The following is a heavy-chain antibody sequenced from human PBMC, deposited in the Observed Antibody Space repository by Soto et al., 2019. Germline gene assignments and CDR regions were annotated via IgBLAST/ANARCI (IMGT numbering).Heavy chain of an antibody. D-gene: IGHD3-9*01. CDR1: GYTFTSYG. CDR3: ARVRYFGDSYYYGMDV. Sequence: ASVKVSCKASGYTFTSYGISWVRQAPGQGLEWMGWISAYNGNTNYAQKLQGRVTMTTDTSTSTAYMELRSPRSDDTAVYYCARVRYFGDSYYYGMDVWGQGTTVTVSS. V-gene: IGHV1-18*01. CDR2: ISAYNGNT. J-gene: IGHJ6*02.